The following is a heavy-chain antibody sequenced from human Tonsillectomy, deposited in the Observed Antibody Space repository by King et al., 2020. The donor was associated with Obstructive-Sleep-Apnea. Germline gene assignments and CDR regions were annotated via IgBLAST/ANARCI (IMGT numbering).Heavy chain of an antibody. CDR1: GYSFTSNW. CDR3: ARHGSGYAYWSAYHFDY. D-gene: IGHD5-12*01. Sequence: QLVQSGAEVKKPGESLRISCMGSGYSFTSNWISWVRQMPGKGLEWMGRIDPSDSYTNYSPSFQGHVTISADKSISTAYLQWSSLKASDTAMYFCARHGSGYAYWSAYHFDYWGQGALVTVSS. V-gene: IGHV5-10-1*03. CDR2: IDPSDSYT. J-gene: IGHJ4*02.